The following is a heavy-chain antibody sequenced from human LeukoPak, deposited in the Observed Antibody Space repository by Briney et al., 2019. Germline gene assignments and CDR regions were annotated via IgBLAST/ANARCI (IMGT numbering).Heavy chain of an antibody. CDR1: GYTFTIYG. CDR2: ISAYNGNT. V-gene: IGHV1-18*01. D-gene: IGHD5-18*01. CDR3: AREQLGYSYGSHFLMDV. J-gene: IGHJ6*02. Sequence: ASVKVSFKASGYTFTIYGISWVRQAPGQGVEWMGWISAYNGNTNYAQKLQGRVTITTDTSTSTAYMELRSLRSDDTAVYYCAREQLGYSYGSHFLMDVWGQGTTVTVSS.